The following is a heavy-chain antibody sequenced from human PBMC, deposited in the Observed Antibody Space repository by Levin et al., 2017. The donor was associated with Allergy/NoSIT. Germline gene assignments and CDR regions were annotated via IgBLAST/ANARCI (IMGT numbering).Heavy chain of an antibody. CDR2: ISYDDGSNK. J-gene: IGHJ6*02. D-gene: IGHD3-10*01. Sequence: GGSLRLSCAASGFTFSNYAMHWVRQAPGKGLEWVAVISYDDGSNKYYADSVKGRFTISRDNSKNTLYLQMNSLRAEDTAVYYCARNSYYGSGNLYYYYGMDVWGQGTTVTVSS. V-gene: IGHV3-30*04. CDR1: GFTFSNYA. CDR3: ARNSYYGSGNLYYYYGMDV.